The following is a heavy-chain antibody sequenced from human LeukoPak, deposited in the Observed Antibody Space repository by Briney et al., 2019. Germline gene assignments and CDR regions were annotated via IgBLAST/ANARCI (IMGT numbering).Heavy chain of an antibody. D-gene: IGHD3-3*01. Sequence: SETLSFTCAVYGGSFSGYYWSWIHQPPGKGLEWIGEINHSGSTNYNPSLKSRVTISVDTSKNQFSLKLSSVTAADTAVYYCARASKWLLSKAFDIWGQGTMVTVSS. CDR3: ARASKWLLSKAFDI. V-gene: IGHV4-34*01. CDR2: INHSGST. CDR1: GGSFSGYY. J-gene: IGHJ3*02.